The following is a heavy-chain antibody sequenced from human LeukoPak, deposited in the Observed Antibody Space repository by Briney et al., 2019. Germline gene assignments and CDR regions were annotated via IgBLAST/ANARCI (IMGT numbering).Heavy chain of an antibody. CDR1: GFTFRSHG. Sequence: PGGSLRLSCVGFGFTFRSHGMNWVRQAPGKGLEWISYISSSANRIYYADSVRGRLAISRDNDRNSLFLEMNALRAEDTADYYCARANPTTPIFYLDFWGRGTLVTVSS. CDR2: ISSSANRI. V-gene: IGHV3-48*01. J-gene: IGHJ4*02. D-gene: IGHD4-17*01. CDR3: ARANPTTPIFYLDF.